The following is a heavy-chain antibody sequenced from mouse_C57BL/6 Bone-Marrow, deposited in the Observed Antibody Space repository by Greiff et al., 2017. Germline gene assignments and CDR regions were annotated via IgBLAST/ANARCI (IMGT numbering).Heavy chain of an antibody. CDR3: TRPGWAYFDY. D-gene: IGHD3-1*01. CDR1: GYTFTDYE. V-gene: IGHV1-15*01. Sequence: VQLQQSGAELVRPGASVTLSCKASGYTFTDYEMHWVKQTPVHGLEWIGAIDPETGGTAYNQKFKGEAILTADKSSSTAYMELRSLTSEDSAVYYCTRPGWAYFDYWGQGTTLTVSS. J-gene: IGHJ2*01. CDR2: IDPETGGT.